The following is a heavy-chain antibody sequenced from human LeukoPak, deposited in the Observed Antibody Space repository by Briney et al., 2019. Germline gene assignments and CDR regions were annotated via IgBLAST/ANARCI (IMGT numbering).Heavy chain of an antibody. CDR3: ARERDGSGTQRGLDY. J-gene: IGHJ4*02. V-gene: IGHV4-61*02. CDR1: GVSISSSNSY. CDR2: IYTSGST. D-gene: IGHD3-10*01. Sequence: SETLSLTCTVSGVSISSSNSYWGWIRQPAGKGLEWIGRIYTSGSTNYNPSLKSRVTISVDTSKNQFSLKLSSVTAADTAVFYCARERDGSGTQRGLDYWGQGTLVTVSS.